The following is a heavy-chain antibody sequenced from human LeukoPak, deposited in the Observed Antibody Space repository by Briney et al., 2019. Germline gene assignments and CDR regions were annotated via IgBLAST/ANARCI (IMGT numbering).Heavy chain of an antibody. J-gene: IGHJ6*02. CDR3: ARDAYVVVTAILYYYYGMDV. D-gene: IGHD2-21*02. Sequence: GASVKVSCKASGYTFTSYYMHWVRQAPGQGLEWMGLISAYNGNTNYAQKLQGRVTMTTDTSTSTAYMELRSLRSDDTAVYYCARDAYVVVTAILYYYYGMDVWGQGTTVTVSS. CDR1: GYTFTSYY. CDR2: ISAYNGNT. V-gene: IGHV1-18*04.